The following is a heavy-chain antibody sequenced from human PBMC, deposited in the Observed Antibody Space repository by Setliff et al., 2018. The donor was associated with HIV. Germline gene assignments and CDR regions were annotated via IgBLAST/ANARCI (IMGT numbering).Heavy chain of an antibody. J-gene: IGHJ5*02. D-gene: IGHD3-22*01. CDR2: INTSGTT. CDR3: ARQTYYYDNSGHKWFDP. V-gene: IGHV4-4*09. CDR1: GGSISSYY. Sequence: SETLSLTCTVSGGSISSYYWSWIRQPPGKGLEWIGYINTSGTTNYNPSLKSRVTISIDTSKNQFSLKLSSVTAADTAVYFCARQTYYYDNSGHKWFDPWGQGTLVTVSS.